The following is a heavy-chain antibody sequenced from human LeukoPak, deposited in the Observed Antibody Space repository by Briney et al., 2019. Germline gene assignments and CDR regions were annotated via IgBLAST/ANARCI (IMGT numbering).Heavy chain of an antibody. CDR2: IYYSGST. D-gene: IGHD3-22*01. Sequence: PSETLSLTCTVSGGSISSSSYYWGWIRQPPGKGLEWIGSIYYSGSTYYNPSLKSRVTISVDTSKNQFSLKLSSVTAADTAVYYRAVKRITMIEKAFDIWGQGTMVTVSS. CDR1: GGSISSSSYY. CDR3: AVKRITMIEKAFDI. J-gene: IGHJ3*02. V-gene: IGHV4-39*01.